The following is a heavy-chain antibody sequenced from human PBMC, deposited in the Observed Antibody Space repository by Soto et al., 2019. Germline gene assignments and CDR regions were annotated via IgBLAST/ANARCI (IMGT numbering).Heavy chain of an antibody. D-gene: IGHD2-8*02. CDR3: AKETATGGGAFEI. CDR2: ILIGGST. CDR1: GFICSSYD. J-gene: IGHJ3*02. V-gene: IGHV3-23*01. Sequence: GGSLRLSCAVSGFICSSYDMSWVRQAPGKGLEWVSTILIGGSTHYEDSVKGRFTISRDTSKNTVYLQMNSLTAGDTAVYYCAKETATGGGAFEIYGRGTLVTVSS.